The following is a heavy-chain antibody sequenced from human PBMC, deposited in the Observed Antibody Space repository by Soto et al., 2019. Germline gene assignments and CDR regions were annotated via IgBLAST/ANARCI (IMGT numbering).Heavy chain of an antibody. D-gene: IGHD2-8*02. Sequence: QVQLVQSGAEVKKTGSSVKVSCKASGGTFSIYGFSWVRQAPGQGPEWIGGIIPILTTPNYAHKFQVRVTIVADESTTTVYMELSSLKFEDTAVYYCATSVGIAPTGEDGMDVWDQGNSVTVSS. V-gene: IGHV1-69*01. CDR2: IIPILTTP. CDR1: GGTFSIYG. CDR3: ATSVGIAPTGEDGMDV. J-gene: IGHJ6*02.